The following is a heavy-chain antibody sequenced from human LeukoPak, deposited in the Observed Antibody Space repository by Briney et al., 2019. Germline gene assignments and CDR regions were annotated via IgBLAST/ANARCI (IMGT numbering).Heavy chain of an antibody. J-gene: IGHJ4*02. CDR2: IMQDGSEK. CDR3: ARDRWQQLVFFDY. Sequence: GGSLRLACAASGFTFSSYWMSWVRQAPGKGLERVANIMQDGSEKYYVDSVKGRFTISRDNAKNSLYLQMNSLRAEDTAVYYCARDRWQQLVFFDYWGQGTLVTVSS. V-gene: IGHV3-7*01. D-gene: IGHD6-13*01. CDR1: GFTFSSYW.